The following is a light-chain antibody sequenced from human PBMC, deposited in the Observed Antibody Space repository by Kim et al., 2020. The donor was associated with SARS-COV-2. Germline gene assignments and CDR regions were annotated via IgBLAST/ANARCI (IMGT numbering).Light chain of an antibody. CDR1: QYVSSN. CDR2: GAS. V-gene: IGKV3-15*01. J-gene: IGKJ2*01. Sequence: ERVLMQSPATLAVSPGESATLSCTASQYVSSNLAWYQQKPGLPPRLLIYGASTRATGVPARFSVSGSGTEFTLTISSLRSEDLALYYCQHYYNWPYTFGQGTKLEIK. CDR3: QHYYNWPYT.